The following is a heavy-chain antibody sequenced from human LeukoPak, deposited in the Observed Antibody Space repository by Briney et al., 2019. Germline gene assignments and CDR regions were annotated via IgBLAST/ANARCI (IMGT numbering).Heavy chain of an antibody. Sequence: PGGSLRLSCAASGFTFSSYSMNWVRQAPGKGLEWVSSISSSSSYIYYADSVKGRFTISRDNAKNSLYLQMNSLRAEDTAVYYCARLEQESYSLDYWGQGTLVTVSS. D-gene: IGHD1-26*01. CDR3: ARLEQESYSLDY. CDR1: GFTFSSYS. CDR2: ISSSSSYI. J-gene: IGHJ4*02. V-gene: IGHV3-21*01.